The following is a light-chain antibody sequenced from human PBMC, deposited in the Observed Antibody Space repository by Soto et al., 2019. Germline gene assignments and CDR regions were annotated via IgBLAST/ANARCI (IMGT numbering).Light chain of an antibody. CDR2: GAS. CDR1: QSVSSN. J-gene: IGKJ4*02. V-gene: IGKV3-15*01. Sequence: EIVMTQSPATLSVSPGERATLSCRASQSVSSNLAWYQQKPGHAPRLLIYGASTRATGIPARFSGSGSGTEFTLTSSSLQAEDVAVYYCQQYNNWPLTFGGGTKVEIK. CDR3: QQYNNWPLT.